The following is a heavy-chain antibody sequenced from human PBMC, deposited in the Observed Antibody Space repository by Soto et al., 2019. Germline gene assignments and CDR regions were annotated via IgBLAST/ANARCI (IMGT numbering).Heavy chain of an antibody. D-gene: IGHD3-3*02. V-gene: IGHV1-69*12. CDR2: IIPIFRTP. CDR1: GGTFSNSA. Sequence: QVQLVQSGAEVKKPGSSVKVSCKASGGTFSNSAISWVRQAPGQGLEWMGGIIPIFRTPDYAQKFQGRVTITADESTSTAYMVLSSLRSEDTAVYYCARDKDRQQLGGNYYYGLDVWGQGTTVTVSS. J-gene: IGHJ6*02. CDR3: ARDKDRQQLGGNYYYGLDV.